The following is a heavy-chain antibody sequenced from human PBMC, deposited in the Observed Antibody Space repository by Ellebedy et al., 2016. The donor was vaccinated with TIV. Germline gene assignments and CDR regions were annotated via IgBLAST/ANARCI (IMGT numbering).Heavy chain of an antibody. CDR1: AGTFSSYA. D-gene: IGHD6-13*01. CDR2: IIPIFGTT. Sequence: AASVKISCKASAGTFSSYAISWVRQPPGQGLEWMGGIIPIFGTTNYAQKFQGRVTITADGSTSTAYMELSSLRSEDTAISSCARGCIPRQQLLNWFDPWGQGTLVTVSS. V-gene: IGHV1-69*13. J-gene: IGHJ5*02. CDR3: ARGCIPRQQLLNWFDP.